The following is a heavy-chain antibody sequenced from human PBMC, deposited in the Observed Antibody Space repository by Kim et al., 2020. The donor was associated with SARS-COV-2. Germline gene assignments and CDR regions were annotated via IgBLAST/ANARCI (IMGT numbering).Heavy chain of an antibody. D-gene: IGHD5-12*01. V-gene: IGHV4-61*01. Sequence: SETLSLTCTVSGGSVSSGSYYWSWIRQPPGKGLEWIGYIYYSGSTNYNPSLKSRVTISVDTSKNQFSLKLSSVTAADTAVYYCARVSEVATPGYYGMDVWGQGTTVTVSS. CDR3: ARVSEVATPGYYGMDV. CDR2: IYYSGST. J-gene: IGHJ6*02. CDR1: GGSVSSGSYY.